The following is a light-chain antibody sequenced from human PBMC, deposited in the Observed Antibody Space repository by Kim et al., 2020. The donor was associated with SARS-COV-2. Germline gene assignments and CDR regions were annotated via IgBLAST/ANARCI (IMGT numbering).Light chain of an antibody. CDR3: QQYDTYPWT. J-gene: IGKJ1*01. V-gene: IGKV1-5*03. CDR1: QSIKIW. Sequence: ASVGDRVTITCRASQSIKIWLAWYQQKPGKAPKLLISKASSLESGVPSRFSGSGSGTEFTLTISSLQPDDFATYYCQQYDTYPWTFGQGTKVDIK. CDR2: KAS.